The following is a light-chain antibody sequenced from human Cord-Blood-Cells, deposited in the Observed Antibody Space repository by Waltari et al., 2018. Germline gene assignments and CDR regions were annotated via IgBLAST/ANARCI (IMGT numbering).Light chain of an antibody. Sequence: DIQMTQSPSSLSASVVDRVTITCQASQDISNYLNWYQQKPGKAPKLLIYDASNLETGVPARFSGSGSGTDFTFTINSLQPEDIATYDCQQYDKLPATFGQETRLEIK. J-gene: IGKJ5*01. CDR1: QDISNY. V-gene: IGKV1-33*01. CDR3: QQYDKLPAT. CDR2: DAS.